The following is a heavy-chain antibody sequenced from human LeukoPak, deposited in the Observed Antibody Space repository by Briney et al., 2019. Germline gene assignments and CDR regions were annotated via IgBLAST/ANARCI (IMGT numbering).Heavy chain of an antibody. Sequence: GGSLRLSCAASGFTFSGSAMHWVRQASGKGLEWVGRIRSKANSYATAYAASVKGRFTISRDDSKNTAYLQMNSLKTEDTAVYYCARDPPRGYSSGTGDYWGQGTLVTVSS. CDR1: GFTFSGSA. CDR2: IRSKANSYAT. V-gene: IGHV3-73*01. J-gene: IGHJ4*02. D-gene: IGHD5-18*01. CDR3: ARDPPRGYSSGTGDY.